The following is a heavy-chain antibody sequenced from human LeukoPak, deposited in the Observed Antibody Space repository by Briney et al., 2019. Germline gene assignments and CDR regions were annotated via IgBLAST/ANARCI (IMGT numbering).Heavy chain of an antibody. Sequence: GGSLRLSCAASGFTFSSYGMHWVRQAPGKGLEWVSAISNNGGYTYYADSVQGRFTISRDNSESTLRLQMNSLRAEDTAVYYCAKQLGYCSDGSCYFPYWGQGTLVTVSS. CDR2: ISNNGGYT. D-gene: IGHD2-15*01. CDR3: AKQLGYCSDGSCYFPY. CDR1: GFTFSSYG. J-gene: IGHJ4*02. V-gene: IGHV3-23*01.